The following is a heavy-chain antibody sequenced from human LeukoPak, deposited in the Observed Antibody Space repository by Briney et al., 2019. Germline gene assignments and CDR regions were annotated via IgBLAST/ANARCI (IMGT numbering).Heavy chain of an antibody. D-gene: IGHD3-3*01. CDR3: ARDPTTIFGVVPMDY. Sequence: SETLSLTCTVSGGSISSYYWSWIRQPPGKGLEWIGYIYYSGSTNYNPSLKSRVTISVDTSKNQFSLKLSSVTAADTAVYYCARDPTTIFGVVPMDYWGQGTLVTVSS. V-gene: IGHV4-59*12. CDR2: IYYSGST. CDR1: GGSISSYY. J-gene: IGHJ4*02.